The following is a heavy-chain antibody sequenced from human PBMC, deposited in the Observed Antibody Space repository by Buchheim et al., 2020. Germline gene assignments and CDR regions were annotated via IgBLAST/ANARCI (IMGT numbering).Heavy chain of an antibody. CDR1: GGSISSSSYY. V-gene: IGHV4-39*01. CDR3: ARRGVTVTTNFDY. J-gene: IGHJ4*02. Sequence: QLQLQESGPGLVKPSETLSLTCTVSGGSISSSSYYWGWIRQPPGKGLEWIGSSYYRGSTYYNPSLQSRVTISVETYKKRFSLKLSSVTAADTAVYYCARRGVTVTTNFDYWGQGTL. D-gene: IGHD4-17*01. CDR2: SYYRGST.